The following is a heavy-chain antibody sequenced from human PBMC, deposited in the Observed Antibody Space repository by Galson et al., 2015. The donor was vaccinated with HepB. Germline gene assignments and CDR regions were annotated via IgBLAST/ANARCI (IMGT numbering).Heavy chain of an antibody. D-gene: IGHD5-12*01. Sequence: SLRLSCAASGFTFSSYDMNWVRQAPGKGLEWVSAISGSGGSTYYADSVKGRFTISRDNSKNTLYLQMNSLRAEDTAVYYCANLRGYSCYVADYWGQGTLVTVSS. CDR2: ISGSGGST. CDR1: GFTFSSYD. CDR3: ANLRGYSCYVADY. V-gene: IGHV3-23*01. J-gene: IGHJ4*02.